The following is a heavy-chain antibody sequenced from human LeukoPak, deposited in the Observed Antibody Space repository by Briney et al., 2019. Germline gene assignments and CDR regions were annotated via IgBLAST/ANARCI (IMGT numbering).Heavy chain of an antibody. CDR3: ARGFENNYYYYGMDV. CDR1: GFTSSSNY. V-gene: IGHV3-11*04. J-gene: IGHJ6*02. CDR2: ISSSGSTI. Sequence: GGSLRLSCAASGFTSSSNYMSWVRQAPGKGLEWVSYISSSGSTIYYADSVKGRFTISRDNAKNSLYLQMNSLRAEDTAVYYCARGFENNYYYYGMDVWGQGTTVTVSS. D-gene: IGHD2/OR15-2a*01.